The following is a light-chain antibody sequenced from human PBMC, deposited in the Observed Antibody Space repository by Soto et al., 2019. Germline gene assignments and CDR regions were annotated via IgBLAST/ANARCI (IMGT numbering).Light chain of an antibody. Sequence: QSVLTQPASVPGSPGQSITISCTGTSSDVGGYDYVSWYQHHPGKAPKLMIYEVSNRPSGVSNRFSGSKSGNTASLTISGLQAEDEADYYCSSYVSNITDVLGTGNKVTVL. CDR1: SSDVGGYDY. J-gene: IGLJ1*01. CDR2: EVS. V-gene: IGLV2-14*01. CDR3: SSYVSNITDV.